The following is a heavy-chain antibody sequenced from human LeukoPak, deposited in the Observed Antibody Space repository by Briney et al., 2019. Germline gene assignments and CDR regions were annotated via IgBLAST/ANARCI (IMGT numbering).Heavy chain of an antibody. J-gene: IGHJ6*04. CDR1: GFTFSSYE. CDR3: ARDGTPSYTSGWVYMDA. Sequence: GGSLRLSCAASGFTFSSYEMNWVRQAPGKGLEWVSYISSSGSTMYYTDSVKGRFTISRDNAKNSLSLQMNSLRAEDTAVYYCARDGTPSYTSGWVYMDAWGKGTTVTISS. V-gene: IGHV3-48*03. CDR2: ISSSGSTM. D-gene: IGHD6-19*01.